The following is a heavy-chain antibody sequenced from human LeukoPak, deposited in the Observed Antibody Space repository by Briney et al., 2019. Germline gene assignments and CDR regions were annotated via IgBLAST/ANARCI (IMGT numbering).Heavy chain of an antibody. J-gene: IGHJ4*02. CDR3: AKPMTTVTTGYYFDY. D-gene: IGHD4-17*01. CDR1: GFTFDDYA. CDR2: ISWNSGSL. V-gene: IGHV3-9*01. Sequence: SGGSLRLSCAASGFTFDDYAMHWVRQAPGKGLEWVSGISWNSGSLGYADSVKGRFTISRDNAKNSLYLQMNSLRAEDTALYYCAKPMTTVTTGYYFDYWGQGTLVTVSS.